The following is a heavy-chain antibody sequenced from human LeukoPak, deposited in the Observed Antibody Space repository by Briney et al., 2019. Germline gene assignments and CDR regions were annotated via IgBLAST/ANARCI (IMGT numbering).Heavy chain of an antibody. V-gene: IGHV3-30*04. CDR1: GFTFSTYA. CDR3: ARLSGYDWESFYDY. D-gene: IGHD5-12*01. CDR2: ISYDGSSK. J-gene: IGHJ4*02. Sequence: PGRSLRLSCAASGFTFSTYAMHWVRQAPGKGLEWVAVISYDGSSKYYADSVKGRFTISRDNSKNTLYLQMNSLRAEDTAVYYCARLSGYDWESFYDYWGQGTLVTVSS.